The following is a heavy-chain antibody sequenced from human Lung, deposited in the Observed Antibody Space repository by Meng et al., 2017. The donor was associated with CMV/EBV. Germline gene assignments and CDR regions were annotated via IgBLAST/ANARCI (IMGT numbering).Heavy chain of an antibody. J-gene: IGHJ3*01. CDR3: ARVQFLETANDAFDL. CDR1: GYTFIGYY. CDR2: IHPYTGDT. D-gene: IGHD2-21*01. Sequence: SVXVSXXASGYTFIGYYMHWVRQAPGQGLEWMGWIHPYTGDTNYTQKFQGRVIMTRDMSINTVYMELSRLRSDDTAVYYCARVQFLETANDAFDLWGQGTMVTVSS. V-gene: IGHV1-2*02.